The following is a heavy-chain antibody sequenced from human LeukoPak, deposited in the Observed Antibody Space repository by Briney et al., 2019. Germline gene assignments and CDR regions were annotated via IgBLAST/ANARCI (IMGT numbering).Heavy chain of an antibody. CDR2: ISSSSSYI. Sequence: GGSLRLSCAASGFPFSSYSMNWVRQAPGKGLEWVSSISSSSSYIYYADSVKGRFTISRDNSKNTLYLQMNSLRAEDTAVYYCAELGITMIGGVWGKGTTVTISS. J-gene: IGHJ6*04. D-gene: IGHD3-10*02. CDR3: AELGITMIGGV. CDR1: GFPFSSYS. V-gene: IGHV3-21*01.